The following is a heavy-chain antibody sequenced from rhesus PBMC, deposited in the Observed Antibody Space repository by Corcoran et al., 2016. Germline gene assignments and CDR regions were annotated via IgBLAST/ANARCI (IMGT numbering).Heavy chain of an antibody. J-gene: IGHJ5-1*01. D-gene: IGHD7-45*01. V-gene: IGHV4-160*01. CDR2: FYGSGGST. CDR3: ARDGDWGLENRFDV. CDR1: GGSISSYS. Sequence: QVQLQESGPGLVKPSETLSLTCAVSGGSISSYSWRWIRQAPGTGLEWIGRFYGSGGSTDYNPSRKSRVTISTDTSKNQFSLKLSSVTAADTAVYYCARDGDWGLENRFDVWGPGVLVTVSS.